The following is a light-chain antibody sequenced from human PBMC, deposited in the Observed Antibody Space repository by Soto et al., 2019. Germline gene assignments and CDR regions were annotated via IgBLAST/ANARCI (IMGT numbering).Light chain of an antibody. CDR2: EVT. J-gene: IGLJ2*01. CDR1: SSDVGGYPY. CDR3: SSYTTFRTPHVA. V-gene: IGLV2-14*01. Sequence: QSALTQPASVSGSLGQSIPISCTGTSSDVGGYPYVSWYQQHPGQAPKLLIHEVTNRPSGISDRFSGSKSANTASLTISGLRAEDEAHYYCSSYTTFRTPHVAFGGGTKLTVL.